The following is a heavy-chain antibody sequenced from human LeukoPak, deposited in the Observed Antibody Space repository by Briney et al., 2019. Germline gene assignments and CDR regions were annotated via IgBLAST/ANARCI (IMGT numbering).Heavy chain of an antibody. CDR2: IIDTGGAT. CDR1: GFTLSGYW. D-gene: IGHD3-10*01. Sequence: GGSLRLSCAASGFTLSGYWMSWVRQAPGKGLEWVSGIIDTGGATYYADSVKGRFTISRDNSKNTLFLQMNSLRAEDTAVYYCAKFNGHPTTNYYMDVWGEGTTVTVSS. CDR3: AKFNGHPTTNYYMDV. J-gene: IGHJ6*04. V-gene: IGHV3-23*01.